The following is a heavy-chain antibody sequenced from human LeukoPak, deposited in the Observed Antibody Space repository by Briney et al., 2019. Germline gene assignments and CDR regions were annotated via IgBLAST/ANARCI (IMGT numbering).Heavy chain of an antibody. J-gene: IGHJ5*02. D-gene: IGHD2-15*01. CDR1: GFTFSGSA. Sequence: GGSLRLSCAASGFTFSGSAVHWVRQSSGKGLEWVGHIDKKDNLYATAYAESVKGRFTISRDDSKDTAFLHMDSLKTEDTALYYCTRDRGTYNWFDPWGQGTLVTVSS. V-gene: IGHV3-73*01. CDR3: TRDRGTYNWFDP. CDR2: IDKKDNLYAT.